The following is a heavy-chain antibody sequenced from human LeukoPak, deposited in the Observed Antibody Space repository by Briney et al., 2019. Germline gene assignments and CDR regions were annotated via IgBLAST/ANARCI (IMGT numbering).Heavy chain of an antibody. CDR1: GGSFSGYY. Sequence: TSETLSLTCAVYGGSFSGYYWTWIRQSPGKGLEWVGEINPSGSTYYNPSLKSRLTISRDTSKNQFSLRLSSVTAADTAVYYCARGRQEISMILVVMTGVSYYLDVWGNGTTVTVS. CDR3: ARGRQEISMILVVMTGVSYYLDV. V-gene: IGHV4-34*01. D-gene: IGHD3-22*01. CDR2: INPSGST. J-gene: IGHJ6*03.